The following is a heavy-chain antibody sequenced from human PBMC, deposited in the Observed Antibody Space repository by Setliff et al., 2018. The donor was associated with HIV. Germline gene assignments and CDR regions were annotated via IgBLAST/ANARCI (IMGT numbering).Heavy chain of an antibody. V-gene: IGHV4-34*01. CDR3: ARGGLGVVGAIDY. CDR2: INNSGGT. D-gene: IGHD2-15*01. Sequence: SETLSLTCAVYGGSFSGYYWTWIRQPPGRGLEWIGEINNSGGTNYNRSLKSRVTISVDTSKNQFSLNLSSVTAAATAVYFCARGGLGVVGAIDYWSQGTLVTVSS. J-gene: IGHJ4*02. CDR1: GGSFSGYY.